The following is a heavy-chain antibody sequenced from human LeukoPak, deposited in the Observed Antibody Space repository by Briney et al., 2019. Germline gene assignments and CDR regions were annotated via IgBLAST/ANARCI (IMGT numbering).Heavy chain of an antibody. D-gene: IGHD6-13*01. CDR1: GFTFSSYW. J-gene: IGHJ6*03. V-gene: IGHV3-7*01. CDR2: IKQDGSEK. Sequence: PGGSLRLSCAASGFTFSSYWMSWVRQAPGKGVEWVANIKQDGSEKYYVDSVKGRFTISRDNAKNSLYLQMNSLRAEDTAVYYCARGRAAAGRLYYYMDVWGKGTTVTVSS. CDR3: ARGRAAAGRLYYYMDV.